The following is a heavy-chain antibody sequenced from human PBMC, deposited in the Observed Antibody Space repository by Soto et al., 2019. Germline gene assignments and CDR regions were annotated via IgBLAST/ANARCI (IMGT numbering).Heavy chain of an antibody. CDR3: AKPGVVATITEYYFDY. J-gene: IGHJ4*02. CDR2: ISGSGGST. Sequence: EVQLLESGGGLVQPGGSLRLSCAASGFTFSSYAMSWVRQAPVKGLEWVSAISGSGGSTYYADSVKGRFTISRDNSKNTLYLQMNRLRDEDTAVYYCAKPGVVATITEYYFDYWGQGTLVTVSS. D-gene: IGHD5-12*01. CDR1: GFTFSSYA. V-gene: IGHV3-23*01.